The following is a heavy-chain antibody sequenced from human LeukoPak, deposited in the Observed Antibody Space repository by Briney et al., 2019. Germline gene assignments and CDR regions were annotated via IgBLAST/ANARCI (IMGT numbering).Heavy chain of an antibody. D-gene: IGHD5-24*01. CDR1: GGSISSYY. V-gene: IGHV4-59*08. J-gene: IGHJ4*02. Sequence: SETLSLTCTVSGGSISSYYWSWIRQPPGKGLEWIGYIYYSGSTNYNPSLKSRVTISVDTSKDQFSLKLSSVTAADTAVYYCARRSEMATITLRSYYFDYWGQGTLVTVSS. CDR3: ARRSEMATITLRSYYFDY. CDR2: IYYSGST.